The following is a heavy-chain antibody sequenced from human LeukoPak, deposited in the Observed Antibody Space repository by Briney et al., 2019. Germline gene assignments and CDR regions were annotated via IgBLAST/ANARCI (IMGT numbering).Heavy chain of an antibody. CDR1: GGSISSGSYY. Sequence: PSETLSLTCTVSGGSISSGSYYWSWIRQPAGKGLEWIGRIYTSGSTNYNPSLKSRVTISVDTSKNQFSLKLSSVTAADTAVYYCARGITMVRGVITNWFDPWGQGTLVTVSS. D-gene: IGHD3-10*01. V-gene: IGHV4-61*02. CDR3: ARGITMVRGVITNWFDP. CDR2: IYTSGST. J-gene: IGHJ5*02.